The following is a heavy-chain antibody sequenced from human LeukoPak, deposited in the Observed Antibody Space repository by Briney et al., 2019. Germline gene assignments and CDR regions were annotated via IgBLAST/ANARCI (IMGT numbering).Heavy chain of an antibody. J-gene: IGHJ4*02. V-gene: IGHV4-59*12. CDR2: IYYSGST. CDR3: AISHQRAYYYGSGSYGY. D-gene: IGHD3-10*01. Sequence: SETLSLTCTVSGGSISRYYWSWIRQPPGKGLEWMGNIYYSGSTNYNPSLKSRVTISVDKSKNQFSLKLSSVTAADTAVYYCAISHQRAYYYGSGSYGYWGQGTLVTVSS. CDR1: GGSISRYY.